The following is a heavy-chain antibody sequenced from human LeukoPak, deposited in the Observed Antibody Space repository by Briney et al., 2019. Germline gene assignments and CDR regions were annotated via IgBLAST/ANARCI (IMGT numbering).Heavy chain of an antibody. CDR1: GFTFSDYA. D-gene: IGHD4-17*01. CDR2: ISSNGDLT. J-gene: IGHJ3*02. CDR3: ARGPQPYDDSGSRAFDI. Sequence: PGGSLRLSCAASGFTFSDYAMHWVRQAPGKGLQHVSTISSNGDLTYYANSVRGRFTMSRDNSKNTLFLQLDSLRADDMAIYYCARGPQPYDDSGSRAFDIWGQGAMVTVSS. V-gene: IGHV3-64*01.